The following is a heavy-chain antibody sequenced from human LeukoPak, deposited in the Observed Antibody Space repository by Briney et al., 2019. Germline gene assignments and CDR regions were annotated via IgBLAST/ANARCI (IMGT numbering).Heavy chain of an antibody. J-gene: IGHJ4*02. CDR3: ARIGHCGGDCYSDY. D-gene: IGHD2-21*02. Sequence: SGPTLVNPTQTLTLTCTFSGFSLRTRGMSVSWIRQPPGKALEWLARIDWDDDKYYSTSLKTRLTISKDTSKNQVVLTMTNMDPVDTATYYCARIGHCGGDCYSDYWGQGTLVTVSS. V-gene: IGHV2-70*11. CDR2: IDWDDDK. CDR1: GFSLRTRGMS.